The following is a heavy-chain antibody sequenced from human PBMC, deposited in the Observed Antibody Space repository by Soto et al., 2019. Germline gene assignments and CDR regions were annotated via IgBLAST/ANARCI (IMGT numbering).Heavy chain of an antibody. D-gene: IGHD1-1*01. Sequence: PGGSLRLSCAASGFTFSSYAMHWVRQAPGKGLEWVAVISYDGSNKYYADSVKGRFTISRDNSKNTLYLQMNSLRAEDTAVYYCVGKLEHFDYWGQGTRVTGLL. CDR2: ISYDGSNK. J-gene: IGHJ4*02. CDR1: GFTFSSYA. CDR3: VGKLEHFDY. V-gene: IGHV3-30-3*01.